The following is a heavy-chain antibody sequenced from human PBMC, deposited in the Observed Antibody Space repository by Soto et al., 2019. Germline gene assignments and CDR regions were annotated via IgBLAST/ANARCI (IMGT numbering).Heavy chain of an antibody. V-gene: IGHV1-69*01. D-gene: IGHD3-16*02. CDR2: IIPIFGTT. CDR1: GCTFSSYA. J-gene: IGHJ2*01. Sequence: QVQLVQSGAEVKKPGSSVKVSCKASGCTFSSYAISWVRQAPGQGLEWMGGIIPIFGTTNYAQKSQSRVTITAYESTNTAYMELSSLRAEDTAEYYCALSPRPFGGVIRQYDWYFDLRGRGTLVTVSA. CDR3: ALSPRPFGGVIRQYDWYFDL.